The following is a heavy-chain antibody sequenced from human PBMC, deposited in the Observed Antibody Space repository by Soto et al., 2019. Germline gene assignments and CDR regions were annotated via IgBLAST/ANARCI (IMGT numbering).Heavy chain of an antibody. Sequence: EVQLVESGGGLILPGGSLRLSCAVSGFPVNSPYMSWVRQAPGKGLEWVSVLYSGGATYYADSVKGRFTISRDNSKNTLYLQMNSLRAEDTAMYYCSRHDWFDPWGQGTLVTVSS. J-gene: IGHJ5*02. CDR2: LYSGGAT. CDR3: SRHDWFDP. V-gene: IGHV3-53*01. CDR1: GFPVNSPY.